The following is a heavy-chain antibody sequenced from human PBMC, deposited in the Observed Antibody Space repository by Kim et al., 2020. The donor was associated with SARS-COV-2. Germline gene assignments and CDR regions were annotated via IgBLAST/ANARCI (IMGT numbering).Heavy chain of an antibody. CDR1: RHTFTNYY. Sequence: ASVKVSCKASRHTFTNYYIHWVRQAPGQGLEWMGMINPSGVSTSHAQNFQGRVTITRDTSTSTVYMVLSSLRSEDTAVYYCAGSGMDVWGQGTTVTVSS. CDR2: INPSGVST. V-gene: IGHV1-46*01. D-gene: IGHD3-3*01. J-gene: IGHJ6*02. CDR3: AGSGMDV.